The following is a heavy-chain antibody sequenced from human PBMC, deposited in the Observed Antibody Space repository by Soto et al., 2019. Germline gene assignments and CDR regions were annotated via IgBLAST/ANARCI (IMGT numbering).Heavy chain of an antibody. Sequence: GGSLRLSCEASGFIFTNFWMHWVRQVPGKGLVWVSRIDTSGSSTSYADSMKGRFTISRDNAKNTVSLQMNSLRAEDTGVYYCAKDSWYFDLWSQGSLVTVSS. D-gene: IGHD6-13*01. CDR1: GFIFTNFW. CDR3: AKDSWYFDL. J-gene: IGHJ4*02. CDR2: IDTSGSST. V-gene: IGHV3-74*01.